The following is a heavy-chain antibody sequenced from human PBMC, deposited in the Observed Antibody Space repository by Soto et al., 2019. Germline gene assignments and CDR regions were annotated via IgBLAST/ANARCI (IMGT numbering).Heavy chain of an antibody. V-gene: IGHV1-69*12. CDR3: ARAGRVAARPDGYYGMDV. CDR1: GGTFSSYA. Sequence: QVQLVQSGAEVKKPGSSVKVSCKASGGTFSSYAISWVRQAPGQGLEWMGGIIPIFGTANYAQKFQGRVTITADESTSTAYMELSSLRSEDTAVYYCARAGRVAARPDGYYGMDVWGQGTTVTVSS. CDR2: IIPIFGTA. D-gene: IGHD6-6*01. J-gene: IGHJ6*02.